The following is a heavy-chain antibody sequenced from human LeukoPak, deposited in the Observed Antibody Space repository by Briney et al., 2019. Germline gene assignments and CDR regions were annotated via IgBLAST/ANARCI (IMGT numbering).Heavy chain of an antibody. J-gene: IGHJ4*02. CDR2: INHSGST. CDR1: GGSFSGYY. CDR3: ARLWIWGYYFDY. V-gene: IGHV4-34*01. D-gene: IGHD3-16*01. Sequence: SETLSLTCAVYGGSFSGYYWSWIRQPPGKWLEWIGEINHSGSTNYNPSLKSRVTISVDTSKNQFSLKLSSVTAADTAVYYCARLWIWGYYFDYWGQGTLVTVSS.